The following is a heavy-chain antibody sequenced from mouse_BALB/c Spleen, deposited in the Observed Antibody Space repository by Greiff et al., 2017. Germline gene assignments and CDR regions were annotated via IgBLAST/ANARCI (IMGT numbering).Heavy chain of an antibody. CDR3: AKTEGNYDFDY. CDR1: GFSLTSYG. CDR2: IWGDGST. D-gene: IGHD2-1*01. Sequence: VKLVESGPGLVAPSQSLSITCTVSGFSLTSYGVSWVRQPPGKGLEWLGVIWGDGSTNYHSALISRLSISKDNDKSQVFLKLNSRQTDDTATYYWAKTEGNYDFDYWGQGTTLTVSS. V-gene: IGHV2-3*01. J-gene: IGHJ2*01.